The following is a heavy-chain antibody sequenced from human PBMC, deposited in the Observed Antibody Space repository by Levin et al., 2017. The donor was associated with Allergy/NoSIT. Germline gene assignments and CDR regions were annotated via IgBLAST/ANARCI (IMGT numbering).Heavy chain of an antibody. CDR3: ARDGPGTGFVVVTAISLYYFDY. D-gene: IGHD2-21*02. CDR2: INPSGGST. Sequence: GGSLRLSCKASGYTFTSYYMHWVRQAPGQGLEWMGIINPSGGSTSYAQKFQGRVTMTRDTSTSTVYMELSSLRSEDTAVYYCARDGPGTGFVVVTAISLYYFDYWGQGTLVTVSS. V-gene: IGHV1-46*01. J-gene: IGHJ4*02. CDR1: GYTFTSYY.